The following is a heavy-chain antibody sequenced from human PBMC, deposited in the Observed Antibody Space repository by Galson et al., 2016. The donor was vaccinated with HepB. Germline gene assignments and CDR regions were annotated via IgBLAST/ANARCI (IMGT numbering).Heavy chain of an antibody. Sequence: SLRLSCAASGFTFSSYGMHWVRQAPGKGLEWVAVIWYDGSNKYYADSVKGRFTMSRDNSKNTRYLQMNSLRAEDTAVYYCARDFSAGTPVDYYRHYGMDVWGPGTTVTVSS. CDR1: GFTFSSYG. J-gene: IGHJ6*02. D-gene: IGHD6-19*01. V-gene: IGHV3-33*01. CDR3: ARDFSAGTPVDYYRHYGMDV. CDR2: IWYDGSNK.